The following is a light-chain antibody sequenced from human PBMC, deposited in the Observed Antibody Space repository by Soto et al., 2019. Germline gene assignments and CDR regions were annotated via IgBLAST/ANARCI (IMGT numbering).Light chain of an antibody. CDR1: QSLANSF. Sequence: EFVLTQSPGTLSLSPGERATLSCRASQSLANSFIAWYQQKPGQAPRLLIYDTSSRASGIPDRFSGSGSGTDFTLTISRLETEDFAVFYCQQYGTSEITFGQGTRLESK. V-gene: IGKV3-20*01. CDR3: QQYGTSEIT. CDR2: DTS. J-gene: IGKJ5*01.